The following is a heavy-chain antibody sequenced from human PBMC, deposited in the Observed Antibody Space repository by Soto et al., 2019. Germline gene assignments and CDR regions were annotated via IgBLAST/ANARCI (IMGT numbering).Heavy chain of an antibody. D-gene: IGHD2-15*01. CDR2: ISYDGSNK. CDR3: ARGLRDLVSCMDV. V-gene: IGHV3-30-3*01. Sequence: QVQLVESGGGVVQPGRSLRLSCAASGFTFIKYAMHWVRQAPGKGLEWVAVISYDGSNKFYADSVKGRFTISRDNSGSTVSLQVNSFRGEDTAVYYCARGLRDLVSCMDVWGHGTTVTVSS. J-gene: IGHJ6*02. CDR1: GFTFIKYA.